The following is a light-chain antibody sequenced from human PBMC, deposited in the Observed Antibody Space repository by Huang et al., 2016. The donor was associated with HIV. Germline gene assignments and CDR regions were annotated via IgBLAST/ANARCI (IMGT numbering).Light chain of an antibody. CDR3: QQYNNWPWT. CDR2: GAF. V-gene: IGKV3-15*01. CDR1: QSVSSN. Sequence: EIVMTQSPDTLSVSPGERANLSCRARQSVSSNLAGDQQKPVQAPRVLSYGAFTRATGIPARVSGRGSGIDFTLTIGSLQSEDFAVYSCQQYNNWPWTFGQGTRVEIK. J-gene: IGKJ1*01.